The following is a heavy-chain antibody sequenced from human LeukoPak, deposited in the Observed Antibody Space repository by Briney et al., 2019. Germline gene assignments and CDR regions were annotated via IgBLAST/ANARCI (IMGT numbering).Heavy chain of an antibody. CDR3: ARLYYYGSGSYK. CDR2: INHSGST. Sequence: PSETLSLTCAVYGGSFSGYYWSWIRQPPGKGLEWIGEINHSGSTNYNPSLKSRVTISVDTSKNQFSLKLSSVTAADTAVYYCARLYYYGSGSYKWGQGTLVTVSS. CDR1: GGSFSGYY. J-gene: IGHJ4*02. D-gene: IGHD3-10*01. V-gene: IGHV4-34*01.